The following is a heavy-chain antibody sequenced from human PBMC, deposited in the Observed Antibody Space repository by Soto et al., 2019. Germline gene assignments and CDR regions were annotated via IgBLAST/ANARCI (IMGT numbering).Heavy chain of an antibody. CDR3: AKDTYSRSWYF. J-gene: IGHJ4*02. D-gene: IGHD2-2*01. V-gene: IGHV3-23*05. Sequence: EVQLLESGGDLVLPGGSLRLSWAASGFTFTNYLMTWVRQAPGKGLERVSSIDKSGGDTYYADSVKGRFTISRDKSKKPLYLQMNGLRAEDTAISYCAKDTYSRSWYFWGPGTLVTVSS. CDR2: IDKSGGDT. CDR1: GFTFTNYL.